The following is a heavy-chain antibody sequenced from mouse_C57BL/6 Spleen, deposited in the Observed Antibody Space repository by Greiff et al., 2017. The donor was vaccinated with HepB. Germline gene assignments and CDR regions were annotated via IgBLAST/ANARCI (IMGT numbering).Heavy chain of an antibody. Sequence: EVKVVESGGDLVKPGGSLKLSCAASGFTFSSYGMSWVRQTPDKRLEWVATISSGGSYTYYPDSVKGRFTISRDNAKNTLYLQMSSLKSEDTAMYYCARRDSSDAMDYWGQGTSVTVSS. V-gene: IGHV5-6*02. CDR2: ISSGGSYT. CDR1: GFTFSSYG. CDR3: ARRDSSDAMDY. D-gene: IGHD3-2*02. J-gene: IGHJ4*01.